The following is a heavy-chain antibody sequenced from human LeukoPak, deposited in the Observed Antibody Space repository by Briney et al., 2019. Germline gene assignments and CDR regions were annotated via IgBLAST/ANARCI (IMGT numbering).Heavy chain of an antibody. CDR3: AKGPIVVVITEGSFDY. V-gene: IGHV3-74*01. J-gene: IGHJ4*02. Sequence: GGSLRLSCAASGFTFSSYWMHWVRQAPGKGLVWVSRINSDGSSTSYADSVKGRFTISRDNAKNTLYLQMNSLRAEDTAVYYCAKGPIVVVITEGSFDYWGQGTLVIVSS. D-gene: IGHD3-22*01. CDR1: GFTFSSYW. CDR2: INSDGSST.